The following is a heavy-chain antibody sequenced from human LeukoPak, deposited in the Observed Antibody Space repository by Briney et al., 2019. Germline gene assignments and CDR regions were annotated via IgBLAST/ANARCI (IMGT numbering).Heavy chain of an antibody. Sequence: ASVKVSCKASGYSLTTYFIHWVRQAPGQGLEWMGIINPSGGTTNYAQKFQGRVTVTRDTSTSTVYMELSSLRSEDTAVYYCARNRLDPRDGYNYDYWGQGSLVTVSS. CDR3: ARNRLDPRDGYNYDY. CDR1: GYSLTTYF. J-gene: IGHJ4*02. D-gene: IGHD5-24*01. CDR2: INPSGGTT. V-gene: IGHV1-46*01.